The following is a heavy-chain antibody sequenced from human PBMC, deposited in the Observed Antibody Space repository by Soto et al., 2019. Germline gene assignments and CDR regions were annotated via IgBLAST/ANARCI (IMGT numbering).Heavy chain of an antibody. Sequence: EVQLVETGGGLIQPGGSLRLSCAASGFTVSSNYMSWVRQAPGKGLEWVSVIYSGGSTYYADSVKGRFTISRDNSKNTLYLQMNSLRAEDTAVYYCASALHSYGYHKGAFDIWGQGTMVTVSS. CDR3: ASALHSYGYHKGAFDI. D-gene: IGHD5-18*01. V-gene: IGHV3-53*02. CDR1: GFTVSSNY. CDR2: IYSGGST. J-gene: IGHJ3*02.